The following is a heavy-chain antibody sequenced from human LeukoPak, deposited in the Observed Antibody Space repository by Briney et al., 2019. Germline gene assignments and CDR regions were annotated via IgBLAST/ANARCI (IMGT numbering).Heavy chain of an antibody. Sequence: GGSLRLSCAASGFTFSRYWMSWVRQAPGKGLEWVANIKQDGSEKYYVDSVKGRFTISRDNAKNSLNLQMNSLTAEDTAVYYCFVPSSSEPRGAFDIWGQGTMVTVSS. D-gene: IGHD6-13*01. J-gene: IGHJ3*02. CDR1: GFTFSRYW. CDR2: IKQDGSEK. V-gene: IGHV3-7*01. CDR3: FVPSSSEPRGAFDI.